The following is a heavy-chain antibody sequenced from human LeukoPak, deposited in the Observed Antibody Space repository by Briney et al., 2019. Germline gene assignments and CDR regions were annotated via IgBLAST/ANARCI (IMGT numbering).Heavy chain of an antibody. V-gene: IGHV4-38-2*02. CDR1: GYTISSGYY. J-gene: IGHJ4*02. D-gene: IGHD4-23*01. CDR3: ARRVGHGGSFDY. Sequence: SETLSLTCTVSGYTISSGYYWSWLRAHPGKGLGWINYIYYSGSTYYNPSLKSRVTISVDTSKNQFSLKLSSVTAADTAVYYCARRVGHGGSFDYWGQGTLVTVSS. CDR2: IYYSGST.